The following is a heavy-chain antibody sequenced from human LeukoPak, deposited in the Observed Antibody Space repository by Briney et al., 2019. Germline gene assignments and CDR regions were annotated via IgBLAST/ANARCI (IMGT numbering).Heavy chain of an antibody. CDR2: IYYSGFT. CDR1: GGSINNYY. V-gene: IGHV4-59*01. CDR3: ARYGSSSLRAGYYYYMDV. J-gene: IGHJ6*03. Sequence: NPSETLSLTCTVSGGSINNYYWSWIRQPPGQGMEDIGHIYYSGFTNYNPSLKSRVTMSVDTSKNQFSLKLSSVTAADTAVYYCARYGSSSLRAGYYYYMDVWGKGTTVTVSS. D-gene: IGHD6-6*01.